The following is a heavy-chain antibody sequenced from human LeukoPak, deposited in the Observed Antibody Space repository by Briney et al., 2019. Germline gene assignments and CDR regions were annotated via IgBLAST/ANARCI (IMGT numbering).Heavy chain of an antibody. Sequence: PSETLSLTCTVSGGSISSYYWSWIRQPPGQGLEWIGFIYYSGSTNYNPSLKSRVTISVDTSKNQFSLKLSSVTAADTAVYYCARGTYCGGDCWNWFDPWGQGTLVTVSS. V-gene: IGHV4-59*01. CDR3: ARGTYCGGDCWNWFDP. J-gene: IGHJ5*02. D-gene: IGHD2-21*02. CDR1: GGSISSYY. CDR2: IYYSGST.